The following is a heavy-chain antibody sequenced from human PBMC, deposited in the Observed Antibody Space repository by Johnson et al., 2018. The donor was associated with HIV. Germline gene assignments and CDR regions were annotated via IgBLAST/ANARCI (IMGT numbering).Heavy chain of an antibody. V-gene: IGHV3-20*04. CDR1: GFTFSSYA. D-gene: IGHD1-26*01. CDR2: INWNGGST. Sequence: VQLVESGGGLVQPGGSLRLSCAASGFTFSSYAMSWVRQAPGKGLEWVSAINWNGGSTGYADSVKGRLTISRDNAKNSLYLQMNSLRAEDTAVYYCARVREWEGGEVGDAFDIWGQGTMVTVSS. J-gene: IGHJ3*02. CDR3: ARVREWEGGEVGDAFDI.